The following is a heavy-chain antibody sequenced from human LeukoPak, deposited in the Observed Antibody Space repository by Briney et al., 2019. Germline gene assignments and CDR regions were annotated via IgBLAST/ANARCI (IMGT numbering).Heavy chain of an antibody. J-gene: IGHJ3*01. Sequence: GGSLRLSCVGSGFTFSKYGMHWVRQATGRGLEWVSDITSGGDTHYQGSVKGRFTISRDNAKNSFYLEMNSLRVGDTAVYYCVRGGPLAGHAFDVWGRGTLVTVS. CDR1: GFTFSKYG. CDR3: VRGGPLAGHAFDV. V-gene: IGHV3-13*04. CDR2: ITSGGDT. D-gene: IGHD6-19*01.